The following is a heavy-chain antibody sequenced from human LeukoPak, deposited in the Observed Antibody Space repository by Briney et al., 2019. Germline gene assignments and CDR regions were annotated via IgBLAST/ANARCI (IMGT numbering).Heavy chain of an antibody. J-gene: IGHJ6*03. CDR2: IYYSGST. V-gene: IGHV4-59*01. CDR3: AVTYYDYYYYYMDV. Sequence: SETLSLTCTVSGGSLSSYYWSWIRQPPGKGLEWIGYIYYSGSTNYNPSLKSRVTISVDTSKNQFSLKLSSVTAADTAVYYWAVTYYDYYYYYMDVWGKGTTVTVSS. D-gene: IGHD3-3*01. CDR1: GGSLSSYY.